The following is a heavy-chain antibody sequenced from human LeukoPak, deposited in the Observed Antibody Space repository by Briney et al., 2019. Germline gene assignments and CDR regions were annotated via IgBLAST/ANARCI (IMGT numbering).Heavy chain of an antibody. CDR1: GGTFSSYA. J-gene: IGHJ4*02. D-gene: IGHD4-17*01. CDR3: ASGSTVTRCMDY. V-gene: IGHV1-69*01. CDR2: IIPIFGTA. Sequence: SVKVSCKASGGTFSSYAISWVRQAPGQGLEWMGGIIPIFGTANYAQKFQGRVAITADESTSTAYMELSSLRSEDTAVYYCASGSTVTRCMDYWGQGTLVTVSS.